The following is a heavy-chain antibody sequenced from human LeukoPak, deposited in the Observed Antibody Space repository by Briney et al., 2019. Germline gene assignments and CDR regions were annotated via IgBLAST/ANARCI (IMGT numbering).Heavy chain of an antibody. CDR1: GVSLGSHG. CDR2: TWSDGRSE. J-gene: IGHJ4*02. Sequence: GGSLRLSCVVSGVSLGSHGMHWVRQAPGKRLEWLTFTWSDGRSEYYADSVKGRFSVSRDNSKNTVYLQIDSLRVEDTAVYYCARDRGNDYFDSWGQGTLVTVSS. V-gene: IGHV3-33*01. CDR3: ARDRGNDYFDS.